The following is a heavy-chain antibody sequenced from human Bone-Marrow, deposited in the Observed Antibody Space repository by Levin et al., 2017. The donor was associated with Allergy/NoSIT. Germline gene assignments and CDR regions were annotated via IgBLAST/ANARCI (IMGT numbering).Heavy chain of an antibody. D-gene: IGHD6-6*01. CDR3: AKTSYHIAARGHDAFDI. CDR1: GFTFSSYG. J-gene: IGHJ3*02. V-gene: IGHV3-30*18. CDR2: ISYDGSNK. Sequence: GGSLRLSCAASGFTFSSYGMHWVRQAPGKGLEWVAVISYDGSNKYYADSVKGRFTISRDNSKNTLYLQMNSLRAEDTAVYYCAKTSYHIAARGHDAFDIWGQGTMVTVSS.